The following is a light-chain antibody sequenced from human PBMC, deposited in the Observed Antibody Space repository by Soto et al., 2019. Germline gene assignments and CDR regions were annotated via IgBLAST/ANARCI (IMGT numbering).Light chain of an antibody. CDR3: SSYAGSNNYV. J-gene: IGLJ1*01. CDR1: SSDVGGYKY. Sequence: QSALTQPPSASGSPGQSVTISCTGTSSDVGGYKYVSWYQQYPGKAPKLMIYEVNKRPSGVPDRFSGSKSGDTASLTVSGLQTEDEADYYCSSYAGSNNYVFGTGTKGTVL. V-gene: IGLV2-8*01. CDR2: EVN.